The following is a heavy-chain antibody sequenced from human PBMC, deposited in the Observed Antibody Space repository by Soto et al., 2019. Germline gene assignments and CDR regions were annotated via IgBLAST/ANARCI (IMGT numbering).Heavy chain of an antibody. CDR2: ISSSGGST. D-gene: IGHD6-6*01. V-gene: IGHV3-23*01. J-gene: IGHJ4*02. CDR3: AKDAEYGSSHFDY. CDR1: GLTFSAYW. Sequence: GGSLRLSCAASGLTFSAYWMHWVRQVPGKGLEWVSTISSSGGSTYYADSVKGRFTITRDNSKNTLYLQMSSLRDEDTAVYYCAKDAEYGSSHFDYWGQGSLVTVSS.